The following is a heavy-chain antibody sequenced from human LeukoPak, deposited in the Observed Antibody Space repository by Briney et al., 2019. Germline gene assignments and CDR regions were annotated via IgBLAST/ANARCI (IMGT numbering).Heavy chain of an antibody. Sequence: GALRLSCAASGFTFSHYAMGWVRQTPGKGPEWVSGINGGGSDTYYADSVKGRFAISRDNSKNTLYLQMNSLRAEDTAIYYCAKEKTLGYSLDAFDVWGQGTVVTVSS. CDR1: GFTFSHYA. V-gene: IGHV3-23*01. J-gene: IGHJ3*01. D-gene: IGHD5-18*01. CDR2: INGGGSDT. CDR3: AKEKTLGYSLDAFDV.